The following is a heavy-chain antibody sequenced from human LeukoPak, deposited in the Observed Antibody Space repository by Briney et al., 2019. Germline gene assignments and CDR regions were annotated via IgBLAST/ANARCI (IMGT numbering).Heavy chain of an antibody. V-gene: IGHV3-33*05. CDR1: GFTFSSYG. CDR2: ISYDGSNK. J-gene: IGHJ3*02. CDR3: AGCISKNCDDAIDI. D-gene: IGHD2-2*01. Sequence: GGSLRLSCAASGFTFSSYGMHWVRQAPGKGLEWVAVISYDGSNKYYADSVKGRFTISRDNAKNSLYLQINSLRAEDTAVYYCAGCISKNCDDAIDIWGHGTMVSVSS.